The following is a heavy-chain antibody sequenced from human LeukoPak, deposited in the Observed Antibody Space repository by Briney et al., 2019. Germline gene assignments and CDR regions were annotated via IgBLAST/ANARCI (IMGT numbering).Heavy chain of an antibody. CDR1: GGSFSGYY. V-gene: IGHV4-34*01. CDR3: ARAPSSGYYYYYYYYMGV. D-gene: IGHD3-22*01. J-gene: IGHJ6*03. Sequence: SETLSLTCAVYGGSFSGYYWSWIRQPPGKGLEWIGEINHSGSTNYNPSLKSRVTISVDTSKNQFSLKLSSVTAADTAVYYCARAPSSGYYYYYYYYMGVWGNGATVTVSS. CDR2: INHSGST.